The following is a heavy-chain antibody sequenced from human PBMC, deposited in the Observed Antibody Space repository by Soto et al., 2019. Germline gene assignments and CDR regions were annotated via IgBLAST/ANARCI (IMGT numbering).Heavy chain of an antibody. V-gene: IGHV4-59*01. Sequence: WETLSLTCTISGGSLSVYYWSWIRQSPGKGLEWLAFIYNTGSAYYNPSLKSRLTISIGTSRNDFSLNLRSVTAADTAVYFCARHGGDNFDFDYWGRGTLDIVSS. J-gene: IGHJ4*02. D-gene: IGHD3-9*01. CDR3: ARHGGDNFDFDY. CDR2: IYNTGSA. CDR1: GGSLSVYY.